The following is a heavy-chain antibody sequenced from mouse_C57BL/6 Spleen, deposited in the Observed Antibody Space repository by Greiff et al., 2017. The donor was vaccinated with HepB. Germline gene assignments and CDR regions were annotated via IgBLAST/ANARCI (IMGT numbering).Heavy chain of an antibody. CDR2: IYPGNSDT. J-gene: IGHJ1*03. CDR1: GYTFTSYW. V-gene: IGHV1-5*01. CDR3: TRADGSSYYWYFDV. D-gene: IGHD1-1*01. Sequence: EVQLKQSGTVLARPGASVKMSCKTSGYTFTSYWMHWVKQRPGQGLEWIGAIYPGNSDTSYNQKFKGKAKLTAVTSASTAYMELSSLTNEDSAVYYCTRADGSSYYWYFDVWGTGTTVTVSS.